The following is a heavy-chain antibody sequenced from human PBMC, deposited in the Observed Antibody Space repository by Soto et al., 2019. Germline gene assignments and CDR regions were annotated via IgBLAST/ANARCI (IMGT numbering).Heavy chain of an antibody. CDR1: GGSISSGGYS. CDR2: IYHSGST. V-gene: IGHV4-30-2*01. J-gene: IGHJ5*02. Sequence: QLQLQESGSGLVKPSQTLSLTCAVSGGSISSGGYSWSWIRQPPGKGLEWIGYIYHSGSTYYNPSLXRXXTISVDRSKNQLSLELSSVTAAATAVYSCARVPAPWGQGTLVTVSS. CDR3: ARVPAP.